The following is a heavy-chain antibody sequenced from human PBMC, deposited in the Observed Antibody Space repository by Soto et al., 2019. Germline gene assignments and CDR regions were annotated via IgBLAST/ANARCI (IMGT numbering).Heavy chain of an antibody. Sequence: QIQLVESGGEVVQLGRSLRLSCAASGFNFGFFARHWVRQAPGKGLEWVAFISGDGINTHYADSVRGRFTLSRDYSKKTMYLQMDTLREDDTALYYCARGNLSFDFDSWGQGTLVTVSS. J-gene: IGHJ4*02. D-gene: IGHD3-10*01. CDR2: ISGDGINT. CDR3: ARGNLSFDFDS. CDR1: GFNFGFFA. V-gene: IGHV3-30*03.